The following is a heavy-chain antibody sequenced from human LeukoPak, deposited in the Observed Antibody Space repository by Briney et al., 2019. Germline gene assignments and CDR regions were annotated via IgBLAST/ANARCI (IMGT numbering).Heavy chain of an antibody. D-gene: IGHD6-13*01. V-gene: IGHV1-8*01. Sequence: GASVKVSCKASGYTFTSYDINWVRQAPGQGLEWMGWMNPNSGNTGYAQKFQGRVTMTRNTSISTAYMELSSLRSEDTAVYYCARGLGSSWTDYYYYYGMDVWGQGTTVTVSS. CDR2: MNPNSGNT. CDR1: GYTFTSYD. CDR3: ARGLGSSWTDYYYYYGMDV. J-gene: IGHJ6*02.